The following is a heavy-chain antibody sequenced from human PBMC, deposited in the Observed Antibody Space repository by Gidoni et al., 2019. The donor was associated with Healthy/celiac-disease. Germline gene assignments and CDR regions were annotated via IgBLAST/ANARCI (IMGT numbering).Heavy chain of an antibody. V-gene: IGHV1-18*01. D-gene: IGHD3-22*01. CDR3: ARDLGDYYDSSGYYYGVSAFDI. CDR2: ISAYNGNT. CDR1: GYTFTSYG. J-gene: IGHJ3*02. Sequence: QVQLVQSGAEVKKPGASVKVSCKASGYTFTSYGISWVRQAPGQGLEPMGWISAYNGNTNYAQMLQGRVTMTTDTSTSTAYMELRSLRSDDTAVYYCARDLGDYYDSSGYYYGVSAFDIWGQGTMVTVSS.